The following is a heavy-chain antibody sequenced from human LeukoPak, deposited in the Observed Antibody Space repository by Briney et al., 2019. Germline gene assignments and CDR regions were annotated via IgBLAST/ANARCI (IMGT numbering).Heavy chain of an antibody. CDR1: GGSFSGYY. CDR3: ARGGYSYLGYYFDY. Sequence: PSETLSLTCAVYGGSFSGYYWSRIRQPPGKGLEWIGEINHSGSTNYNPSLKSRVTISVDTSKNQFSLKLSSVTAADTAVYYCARGGYSYLGYYFDYWGQGTLVTVSS. D-gene: IGHD5-18*01. V-gene: IGHV4-34*01. J-gene: IGHJ4*02. CDR2: INHSGST.